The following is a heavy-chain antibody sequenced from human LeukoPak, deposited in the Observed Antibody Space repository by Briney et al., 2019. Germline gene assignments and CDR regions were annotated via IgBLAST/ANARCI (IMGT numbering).Heavy chain of an antibody. J-gene: IGHJ4*02. CDR1: GYPFTTSW. D-gene: IGHD5-24*01. V-gene: IGHV5-51*01. CDR3: AIIKHPDGRVY. CDR2: IYAGNSDA. Sequence: KAGESLKISCQGFGYPFTTSWIGWVRQLPGKGLEWTAIIYAGNSDAKYSPSFQGQVSISTDRSISTAYLHWSSLKASDTAIYYCAIIKHPDGRVYWGQGTLVTVSS.